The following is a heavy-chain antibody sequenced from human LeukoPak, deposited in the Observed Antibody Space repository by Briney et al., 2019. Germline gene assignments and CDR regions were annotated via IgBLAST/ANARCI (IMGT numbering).Heavy chain of an antibody. V-gene: IGHV4-31*03. D-gene: IGHD1-26*01. Sequence: SETLSLTCSVSGDSISSGGYYWHWIRQHPEKGLEWIGYIYSTGTTYYNPSLTSRLTMSLDTSKNQFSLKVTSVTAADTAVYFCARDRPDTTSPTTVGRFDPWGQGILVTVSS. CDR3: ARDRPDTTSPTTVGRFDP. J-gene: IGHJ5*02. CDR2: IYSTGTT. CDR1: GDSISSGGYY.